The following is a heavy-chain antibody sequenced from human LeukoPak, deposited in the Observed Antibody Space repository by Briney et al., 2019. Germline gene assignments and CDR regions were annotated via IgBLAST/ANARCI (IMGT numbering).Heavy chain of an antibody. CDR2: ISGGGGVT. CDR3: AKEPRVATIEIFDY. J-gene: IGHJ4*02. V-gene: IGHV3-23*01. Sequence: PGGSLRLSCAASGFTFSSYAMRWVRQAPGKGLEWVSSISGGGGVTYYADCVKGRFTISRDNSKNTVYLQMNSLRAEDTAVYYCAKEPRVATIEIFDYWGQGTLVTVSS. D-gene: IGHD5-12*01. CDR1: GFTFSSYA.